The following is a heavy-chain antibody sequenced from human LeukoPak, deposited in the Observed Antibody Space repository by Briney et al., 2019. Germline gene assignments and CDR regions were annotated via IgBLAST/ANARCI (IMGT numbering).Heavy chain of an antibody. CDR3: ARGIQYYYEGDAFDI. Sequence: GGSLRLSCAASGFTFSSYWMHWVRQAPGKGLVWVSRINSDGSSTSYADPVKGRFTISRDNAKNTLYLQMNSLRAEDTAVYYCARGIQYYYEGDAFDIWGQGTMVTVSS. CDR2: INSDGSST. J-gene: IGHJ3*02. D-gene: IGHD3-22*01. CDR1: GFTFSSYW. V-gene: IGHV3-74*01.